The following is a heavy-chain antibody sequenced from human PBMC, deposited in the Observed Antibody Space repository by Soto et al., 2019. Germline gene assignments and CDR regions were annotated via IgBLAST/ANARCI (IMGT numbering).Heavy chain of an antibody. CDR3: ARDYMVRGVMRWFDP. V-gene: IGHV4-39*07. D-gene: IGHD3-10*01. J-gene: IGHJ5*02. Sequence: SETLSLTCTVSGGSISSSSYYWGWIRQPPGKGLEWIGNIYHSGSTNYNPSPKSRVTISVDKSKNQFSLKLSSVTAADTAVYYCARDYMVRGVMRWFDPWGQGTLVTVSS. CDR2: IYHSGST. CDR1: GGSISSSSYY.